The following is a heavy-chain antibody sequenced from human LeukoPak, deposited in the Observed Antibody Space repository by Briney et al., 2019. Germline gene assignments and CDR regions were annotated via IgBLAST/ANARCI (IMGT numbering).Heavy chain of an antibody. J-gene: IGHJ6*02. D-gene: IGHD5-18*01. CDR2: ISGSGGST. CDR1: GFTFSSYA. Sequence: GGSLRLSCAASGFTFSSYAMSWVRQAPGEGLEWVSAISGSGGSTYYADSVKGRFTISRDNSKNTLYLQMNSLRAEDTAVYYCAKGYVDTAMVPVYYYYYYGMDVWGQGTTVTVSS. V-gene: IGHV3-23*01. CDR3: AKGYVDTAMVPVYYYYYYGMDV.